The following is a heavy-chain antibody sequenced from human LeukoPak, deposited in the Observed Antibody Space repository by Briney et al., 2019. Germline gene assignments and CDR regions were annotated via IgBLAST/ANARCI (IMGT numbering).Heavy chain of an antibody. D-gene: IGHD3-3*01. CDR1: GASVITDDYY. V-gene: IGHV4-39*07. CDR3: ARVFGYYQEAMDV. Sequence: SETLSLTCIVSGASVITDDYYWGWVRQPPGKGLEWLGSTYRIPPLKSRVTISVDTFRNQFSLRLRSVTAADTVLYFCARVFGYYQEAMDVWGQGTTVTVSS. J-gene: IGHJ6*02. CDR2: GST.